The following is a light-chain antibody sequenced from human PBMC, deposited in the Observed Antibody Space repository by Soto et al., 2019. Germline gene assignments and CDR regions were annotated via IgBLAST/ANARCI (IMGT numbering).Light chain of an antibody. V-gene: IGKV3-20*01. J-gene: IGKJ2*01. CDR1: QSVRSRY. Sequence: EIVLTQSPGTLSLSPGERAILSCRASQSVRSRYLAWYQQKPGQAPRLLIHGASSRATGIPDRFSGSGSETDFTLTISRLEPEDFAVYYCQQFGISPRTFGQGTKLE. CDR3: QQFGISPRT. CDR2: GAS.